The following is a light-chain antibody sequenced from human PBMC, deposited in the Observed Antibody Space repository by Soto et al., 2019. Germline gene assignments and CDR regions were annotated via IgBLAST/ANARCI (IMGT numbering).Light chain of an antibody. V-gene: IGKV3D-20*01. CDR1: QSVSSSY. CDR2: DAS. J-gene: IGKJ5*01. Sequence: EIVLTQSPATLSLSPGERATLSCGASQSVSSSYLAWYQQKPGLAPRLLIYDASSRANGIPGSFSGSGSGTDLTLTISRLEPEDFAVYYCQQYNNWPPITFGQGTRLEIK. CDR3: QQYNNWPPIT.